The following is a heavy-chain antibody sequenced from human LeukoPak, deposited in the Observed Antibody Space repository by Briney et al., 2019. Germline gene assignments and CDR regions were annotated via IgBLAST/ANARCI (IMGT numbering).Heavy chain of an antibody. V-gene: IGHV3-21*01. J-gene: IGHJ4*02. CDR3: ARDQDTAMALHNDY. D-gene: IGHD5-18*01. CDR1: GFTFSSYS. Sequence: GGSLRLSCAASGFTFSSYSMNWVRQAPGKGLEWVSSISSSSSYIYYADSVKGRFTISRDNAKNSLYLQMNSLRAEDTAVYYCARDQDTAMALHNDYWGQGTLVTVSS. CDR2: ISSSSSYI.